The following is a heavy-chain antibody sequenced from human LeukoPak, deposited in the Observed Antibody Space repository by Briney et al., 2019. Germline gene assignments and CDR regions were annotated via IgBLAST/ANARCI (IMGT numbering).Heavy chain of an antibody. CDR2: ISGSGGST. CDR3: AKYSGSYSAYFDY. CDR1: GFTFSSYA. V-gene: IGHV3-23*01. J-gene: IGHJ4*02. Sequence: GGSLRLSCAASGFTFSSYAMSWVRQAPGKGLEWVSAISGSGGSTYYADSVKGRFTISRDKSKNTLYLQMNSLRAEDTAVYYCAKYSGSYSAYFDYWGQGTLVTVSS. D-gene: IGHD1-26*01.